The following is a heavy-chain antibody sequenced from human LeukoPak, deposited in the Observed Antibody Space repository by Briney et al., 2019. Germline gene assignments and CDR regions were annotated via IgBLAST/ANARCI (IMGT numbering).Heavy chain of an antibody. CDR3: ASASRPPYYYGMDV. J-gene: IGHJ6*02. CDR1: GGSISSYY. CDR2: IYYIGRA. Sequence: PSETLSLTCTVSGGSISSYYWSWIRQPPGKGLEWIGYIYYIGRANSNPSLGSRVHISVDLSKNQFSLKLSSVTAADTAVYYCASASRPPYYYGMDVWGQGTTVTVSS. V-gene: IGHV4-59*01.